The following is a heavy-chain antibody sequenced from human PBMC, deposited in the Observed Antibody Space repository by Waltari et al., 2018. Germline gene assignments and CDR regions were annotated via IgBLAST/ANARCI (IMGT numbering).Heavy chain of an antibody. J-gene: IGHJ3*02. D-gene: IGHD3-22*01. Sequence: EVQLLESGGGLVQPGGSLRLSCAASGFTFSSYAMSWVRQAPGTGLEWVSAISGSGGSTYYADSVKGRFTISRDNSKNTLYLQMNSLRAEDTAVYYCAKTYYDSSGYGDAFDIWGQGTMVTVSS. CDR1: GFTFSSYA. CDR2: ISGSGGST. V-gene: IGHV3-23*01. CDR3: AKTYYDSSGYGDAFDI.